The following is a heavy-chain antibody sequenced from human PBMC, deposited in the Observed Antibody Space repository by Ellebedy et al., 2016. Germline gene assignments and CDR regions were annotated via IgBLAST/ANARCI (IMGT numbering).Heavy chain of an antibody. CDR3: AREGESIAAHLSPYYYYYYGMDV. V-gene: IGHV1-18*01. D-gene: IGHD6-6*01. Sequence: ASVKVSCKASGYTFTSYGISWVRQAPGQGLEWMGWISAYNGNTNYAQKLQGRVTMTTDTSTSTAYMELRSLRSDDTAVYYCAREGESIAAHLSPYYYYYYGMDVWGQGTTVTVSS. CDR1: GYTFTSYG. CDR2: ISAYNGNT. J-gene: IGHJ6*02.